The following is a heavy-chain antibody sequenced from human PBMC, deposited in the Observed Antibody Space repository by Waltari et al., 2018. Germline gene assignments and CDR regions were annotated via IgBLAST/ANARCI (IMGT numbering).Heavy chain of an antibody. CDR2: MRQEGGEQ. V-gene: IGHV3-7*01. CDR1: GFTFSSFW. Sequence: EVQLVESGGGLVQPGGSLRLSCAASGFTFSSFWMSWVRQAPGKGLEWVANMRQEGGEQYYVASVKGRFTISRDNAKDSLYLQMNSLRAEDTAVYYCARLTTDGYFDLWGRGTLVTVSP. D-gene: IGHD2-21*02. CDR3: ARLTTDGYFDL. J-gene: IGHJ2*01.